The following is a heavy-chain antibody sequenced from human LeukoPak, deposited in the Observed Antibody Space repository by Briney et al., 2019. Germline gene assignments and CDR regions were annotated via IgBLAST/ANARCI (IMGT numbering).Heavy chain of an antibody. CDR2: ISSNGGST. D-gene: IGHD6-13*01. V-gene: IGHV3-64*01. CDR3: ARDNAIAAAGHFDY. Sequence: GGSLRLSCAASGFTFSSYAMHWVRQAPGKGLEYVSAISSNGGSTYYANSVKGRFTISRDNSKNTLYLQMGSLRAEDMAVYYCARDNAIAAAGHFDYWGQGTLVTVSS. J-gene: IGHJ4*02. CDR1: GFTFSSYA.